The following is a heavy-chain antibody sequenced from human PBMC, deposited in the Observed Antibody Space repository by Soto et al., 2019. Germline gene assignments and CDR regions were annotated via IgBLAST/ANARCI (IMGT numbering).Heavy chain of an antibody. CDR3: ARGQIWGSYRYQVYMDV. D-gene: IGHD3-16*02. Sequence: GGSLRLSCAASGFTFSSYSMNWVRQAPGKGLEWVSYISSSSSTIYYADSVKGRFTISRDNAKNSLYLQMNSLRAEDTAVYYCARGQIWGSYRYQVYMDVWGKGTTVTVSS. J-gene: IGHJ6*03. CDR2: ISSSSSTI. CDR1: GFTFSSYS. V-gene: IGHV3-48*01.